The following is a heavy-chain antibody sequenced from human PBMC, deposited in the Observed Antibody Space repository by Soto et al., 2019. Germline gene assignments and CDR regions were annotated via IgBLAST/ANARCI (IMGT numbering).Heavy chain of an antibody. Sequence: PGGSLRLSCSASGFTFSNPPMHWVRQAPGKGLEYVSAIRPTGGTTYYADSLKGRFTTSRDNSKSTLYLHMSSLRTEDTAVYYGGRKEVPPPMDYGGQGTLVTVPP. J-gene: IGHJ4*02. CDR2: IRPTGGTT. CDR1: GFTFSNPP. CDR3: GRKEVPPPMDY. V-gene: IGHV3-64D*06. D-gene: IGHD3-16*01.